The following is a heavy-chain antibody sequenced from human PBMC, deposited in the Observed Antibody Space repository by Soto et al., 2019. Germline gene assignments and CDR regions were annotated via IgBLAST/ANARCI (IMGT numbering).Heavy chain of an antibody. D-gene: IGHD3-16*01. CDR2: ISASGGGT. CDR1: GFKSSNYA. Sequence: GGSLRLSCAASGFKSSNYAMSWVRQAPGKGLEWVSRISASGGGTYYADSVKGRFTISRDNSHNTLYLQMHSLTAEDTAVYYCEKDRKGGGTSAFYFDFWGQGAQVTVSS. CDR3: EKDRKGGGTSAFYFDF. V-gene: IGHV3-23*01. J-gene: IGHJ4*02.